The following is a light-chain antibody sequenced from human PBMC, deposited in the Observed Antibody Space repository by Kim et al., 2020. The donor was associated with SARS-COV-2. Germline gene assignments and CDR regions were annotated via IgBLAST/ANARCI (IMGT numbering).Light chain of an antibody. J-gene: IGKJ1*01. CDR1: QSVSSN. CDR3: QQYETLPRT. CDR2: GAS. Sequence: VCPGEKVTLSCRASQSVSSNLAWYRQIPGQPPRLLIYGASTRATGIPVRFSGSGSGTDFTLTITGLQSEDFASYYCQQYETLPRTFGQGTKVDIK. V-gene: IGKV3-15*01.